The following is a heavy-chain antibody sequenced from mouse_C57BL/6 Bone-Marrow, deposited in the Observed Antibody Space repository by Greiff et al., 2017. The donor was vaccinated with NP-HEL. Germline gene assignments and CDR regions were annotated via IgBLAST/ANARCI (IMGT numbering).Heavy chain of an antibody. J-gene: IGHJ4*01. CDR2: IYPGGGYT. D-gene: IGHD1-1*01. CDR1: GYTFTNYW. CDR3: ARWGVVAPYYAMDN. V-gene: IGHV1-63*01. Sequence: QVQLKESGAELVRPGTSVKMSCKASGYTFTNYWIGWAKQRPGHGLEWIGEIYPGGGYTNYNEKFKGKATLTADKSSSTAYMQFSSLTSEDSASYYCARWGVVAPYYAMDNGGKGTSVTVSS.